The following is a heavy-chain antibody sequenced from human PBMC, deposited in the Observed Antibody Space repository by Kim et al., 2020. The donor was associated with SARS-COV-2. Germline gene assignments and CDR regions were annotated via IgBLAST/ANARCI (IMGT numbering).Heavy chain of an antibody. CDR1: GYTLSRLS. V-gene: IGHV1-24*01. J-gene: IGHJ4*02. Sequence: ASVKVSCKVSGYTLSRLSMHWVRQAPGEGLEWMGGFDPQDGKIVYAQKFQGRVIMTEDTSTDTAYMEVTRLKSEDTAVYFCTTADVEMATMSWGQGTLVTVSS. D-gene: IGHD5-12*01. CDR3: TTADVEMATMS. CDR2: FDPQDGKI.